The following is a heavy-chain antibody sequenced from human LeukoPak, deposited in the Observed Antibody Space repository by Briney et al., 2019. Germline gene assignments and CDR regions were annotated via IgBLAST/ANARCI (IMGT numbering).Heavy chain of an antibody. CDR3: ATTFRSESAFDI. Sequence: PSETLSLTCSVSGYSISSGSYWGWIRQPPGKGLEWIGSIYHSGSTYYNPSLKSRVTISVDTSKNQFSLKLNSVTAADTAVYYCATTFRSESAFDIWGQGTMVTVSS. D-gene: IGHD2/OR15-2a*01. CDR2: IYHSGST. CDR1: GYSISSGSY. V-gene: IGHV4-38-2*01. J-gene: IGHJ3*02.